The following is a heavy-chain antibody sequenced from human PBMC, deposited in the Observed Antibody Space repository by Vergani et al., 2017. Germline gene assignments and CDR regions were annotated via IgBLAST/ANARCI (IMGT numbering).Heavy chain of an antibody. J-gene: IGHJ4*02. CDR2: ISSSSSTI. D-gene: IGHD3-22*01. CDR3: AREGRYDSSGYYSDY. CDR1: GFTFITYS. Sequence: EVQLVESGGGLVQPGGSLRLSCAASGFTFITYSMNWVRQAPGKGLEWVSYISSSSSTIYYAYSVKGRFTISRDNAKNALYLQMNSLRAEDTAVYYCAREGRYDSSGYYSDYWGQGTLVTVSS. V-gene: IGHV3-48*01.